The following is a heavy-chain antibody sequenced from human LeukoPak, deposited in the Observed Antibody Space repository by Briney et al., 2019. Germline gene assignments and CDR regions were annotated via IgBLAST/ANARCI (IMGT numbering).Heavy chain of an antibody. CDR1: GFTFSSYA. CDR2: ISGSGGST. Sequence: GGSLRLSCAASGFTFSSYAMSWVRQAPGKGLEWVSGISGSGGSTYYADSVKGRFTISRDNSKNTLYLQMNSLRAEDTAVYYCANTIGARLMYFDYWGQGTLVTVSS. D-gene: IGHD6-6*01. J-gene: IGHJ4*02. CDR3: ANTIGARLMYFDY. V-gene: IGHV3-23*01.